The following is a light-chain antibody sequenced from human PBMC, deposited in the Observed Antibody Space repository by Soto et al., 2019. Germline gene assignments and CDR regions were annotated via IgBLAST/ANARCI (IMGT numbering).Light chain of an antibody. CDR2: AAS. J-gene: IGKJ4*01. CDR1: QTMTRAY. V-gene: IGKV3-11*01. Sequence: EIVLTQTPGTLSLSPGERATLSCRASQTMTRAYVAWYQQKPGQAPRLLIYAASYRAAGIPARFSGSGSATDFTPTISSLEPQDFAVYYCQQRSNWPPLTFGGGTKVDIK. CDR3: QQRSNWPPLT.